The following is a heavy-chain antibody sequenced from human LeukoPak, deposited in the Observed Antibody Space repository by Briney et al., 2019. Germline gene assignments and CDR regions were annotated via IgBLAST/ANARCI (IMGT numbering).Heavy chain of an antibody. Sequence: QPGGSLRLSCAASGFTFSNYWMHWVRQAPGKGLVWVSRIDNDGSGTRYADSVKGRFIISRDNAKNTLYLQMNSLRAEDTAVYYCARDGYYYDSSGYYHVNWLDPWGQGTLVTVSS. CDR3: ARDGYYYDSSGYYHVNWLDP. D-gene: IGHD3-22*01. J-gene: IGHJ5*02. CDR1: GFTFSNYW. V-gene: IGHV3-74*01. CDR2: IDNDGSGT.